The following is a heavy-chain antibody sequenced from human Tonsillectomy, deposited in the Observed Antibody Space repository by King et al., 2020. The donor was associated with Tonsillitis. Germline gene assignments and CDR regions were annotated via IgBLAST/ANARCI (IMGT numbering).Heavy chain of an antibody. CDR1: GFIFSSYG. CDR2: ISYDGSDK. CDR3: ASNYYDSGGYSNSIYV. J-gene: IGHJ6*02. D-gene: IGHD3-22*01. Sequence: HVQLVESGGGVVQPGRSLRLSCAASGFIFSSYGIHWVRQAPGKGPEWVAVISYDGSDKYYADSVKGRFTISRDNTKNTLYLQMNSLRAEDTAVYYCASNYYDSGGYSNSIYVWGQGTTFTVSS. V-gene: IGHV3-33*05.